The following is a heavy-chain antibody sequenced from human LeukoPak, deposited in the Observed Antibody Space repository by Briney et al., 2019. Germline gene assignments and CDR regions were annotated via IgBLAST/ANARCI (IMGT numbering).Heavy chain of an antibody. CDR3: ARGLVLATDDAFDI. CDR2: IWDTEIT. J-gene: IGHJ3*02. CDR1: GGSMSGHY. V-gene: IGHV4-59*11. D-gene: IGHD5-12*01. Sequence: SETLSLTCTVSGGSMSGHYWHWIRQPPGKGLEWIGYIWDTEITDYNPSLKSRVTISLDTSKNHFSLKLRSVTAADTALYFCARGLVLATDDAFDIWGQGTLVTVSS.